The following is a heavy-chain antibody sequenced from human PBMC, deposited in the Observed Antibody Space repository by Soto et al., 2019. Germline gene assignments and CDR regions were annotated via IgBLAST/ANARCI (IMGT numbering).Heavy chain of an antibody. D-gene: IGHD2-15*01. CDR1: GYTFTGYY. CDR2: INPNSGGT. V-gene: IGHV1-2*02. CDR3: ARCFFSGGGNLGLHYYYGMDV. J-gene: IGHJ6*02. Sequence: QVQLVQSGAEVKKPGASVKVSCKASGYTFTGYYMHWVRQAPGQGLEWMGWINPNSGGTNYAQKFQGRVTMTRDTSISTAYMELSRLRSDDTAVYYCARCFFSGGGNLGLHYYYGMDVWGQGTTITVSS.